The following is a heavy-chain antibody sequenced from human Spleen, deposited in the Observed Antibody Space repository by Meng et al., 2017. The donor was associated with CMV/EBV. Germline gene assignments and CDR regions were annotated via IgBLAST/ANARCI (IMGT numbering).Heavy chain of an antibody. D-gene: IGHD5-24*01. CDR1: GGTLSRYA. CDR2: IIPLYGTA. CDR3: ARAGAGNGYNYHFDY. Sequence: GGTLSRYAINWVRQAPGQGLEWMGGIIPLYGTANYPQKFQGRVTITTDESTSTASMELSSLRSEDTAMYYCARAGAGNGYNYHFDYWGQGTLVTVSS. V-gene: IGHV1-69*05. J-gene: IGHJ4*02.